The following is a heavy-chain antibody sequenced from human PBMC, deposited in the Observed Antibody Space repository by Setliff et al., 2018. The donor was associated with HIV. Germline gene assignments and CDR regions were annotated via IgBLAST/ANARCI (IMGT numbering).Heavy chain of an antibody. D-gene: IGHD2-8*01. V-gene: IGHV4-4*08. J-gene: IGHJ5*02. CDR2: IETTGTV. Sequence: PSDPLSLTCNLSSDSIRSQFWTWIRQTPGKGRECTASIETTGTVNYSPSLKSRVSKSLDPSRSQFSLPLRSVTAEVTAVYSGARVPSSGVRGRPDLYHWFDPWGQGTLVTVSS. CDR3: ARVPSSGVRGRPDLYHWFDP. CDR1: SDSIRSQF.